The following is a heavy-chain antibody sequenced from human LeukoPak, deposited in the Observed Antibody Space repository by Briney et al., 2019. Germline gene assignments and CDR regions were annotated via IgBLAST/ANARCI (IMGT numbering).Heavy chain of an antibody. Sequence: SETLSLTCTVSGDSISSYYWSWIRQPPGKGLEWIGYIYYSGGTDYNPSLKGRVTISVDTSKNQFSLKLRSVTAADTAVYYCATRATAGPWWGQGTLVTVSS. D-gene: IGHD6-13*01. J-gene: IGHJ4*02. V-gene: IGHV4-59*08. CDR1: GDSISSYY. CDR3: ATRATAGPW. CDR2: IYYSGGT.